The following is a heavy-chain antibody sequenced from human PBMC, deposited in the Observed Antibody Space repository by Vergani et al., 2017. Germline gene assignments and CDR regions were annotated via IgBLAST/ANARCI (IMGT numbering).Heavy chain of an antibody. V-gene: IGHV4-38-2*01. D-gene: IGHD3-9*01. J-gene: IGHJ4*02. CDR2: IYRTGRT. Sequence: QVQLQESGPGLVKPSETLSLTCAVSGFSIDNGYYWDWIRQPPGKGLEWIGSIYRTGRTHFNPSLKSRVTISVDTSNNHFSLRLNSLTAADTAVYYCARGLSTYDILTGYYNPGVYYFDYWGQGTLVTVSS. CDR3: ARGLSTYDILTGYYNPGVYYFDY. CDR1: GFSIDNGYY.